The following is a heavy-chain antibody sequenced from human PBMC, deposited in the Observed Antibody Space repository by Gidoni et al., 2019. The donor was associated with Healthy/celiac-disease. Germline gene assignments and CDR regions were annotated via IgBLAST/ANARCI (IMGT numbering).Heavy chain of an antibody. CDR2: IIPIFGTA. J-gene: IGHJ6*02. CDR3: ARGLRFLEWSRGKYYGMDV. Sequence: QVQLVQSGAEVKKPGSSVKVSCKASGGTFSSYAISWVRQAPGQGLEWMGGIIPIFGTANYAQKFQGRVTITADESTSTAYMELSSLRSEDTAVYYCARGLRFLEWSRGKYYGMDVWGQGTTVTVSS. CDR1: GGTFSSYA. V-gene: IGHV1-69*01. D-gene: IGHD3-3*01.